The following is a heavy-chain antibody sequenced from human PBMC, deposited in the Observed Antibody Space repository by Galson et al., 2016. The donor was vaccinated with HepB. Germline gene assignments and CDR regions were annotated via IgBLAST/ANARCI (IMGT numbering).Heavy chain of an antibody. CDR2: ITWNGDAT. V-gene: IGHV3-43*01. CDR3: VKGGQWLTES. J-gene: IGHJ5*02. Sequence: SLRLSCAGSEDPFGDYMMHWVRQAPGKGLEWVSLITWNGDATYYADSVKGRFTISRDNRKNSLYLQMNSLKTGDTAIYYCVKGGQWLTESWGQGALVTVSS. D-gene: IGHD6-19*01. CDR1: EDPFGDYM.